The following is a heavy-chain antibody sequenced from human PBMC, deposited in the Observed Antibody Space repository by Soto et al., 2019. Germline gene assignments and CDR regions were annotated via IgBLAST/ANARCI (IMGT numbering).Heavy chain of an antibody. D-gene: IGHD1-26*01. J-gene: IGHJ3*02. V-gene: IGHV3-23*01. Sequence: GGSLRLSCAASGFTFSSYAMSWVRQAPGKGLEWVSAISGSGGSTYYADSVKGRFTISRDNSKNTLYLQMNSLRAEDTAVYYCAKDMTPKPKVGATPRDAFDIWGQGTMVTVSS. CDR2: ISGSGGST. CDR3: AKDMTPKPKVGATPRDAFDI. CDR1: GFTFSSYA.